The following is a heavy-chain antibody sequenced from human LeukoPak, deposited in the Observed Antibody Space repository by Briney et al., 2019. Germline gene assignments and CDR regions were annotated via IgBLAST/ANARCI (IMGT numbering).Heavy chain of an antibody. J-gene: IGHJ6*02. CDR2: IKQDGSER. CDR3: ARRGLRSQSGKPYYGSDV. D-gene: IGHD3-10*01. CDR1: YW. Sequence: YWMSWVRQAPGKGLDWVANIKQDGSERQYVESVKGRFTISRDNAKSSLYLQMNSLRAEDTAVYYCARRGLRSQSGKPYYGSDVWGQGTTVTVSS. V-gene: IGHV3-7*01.